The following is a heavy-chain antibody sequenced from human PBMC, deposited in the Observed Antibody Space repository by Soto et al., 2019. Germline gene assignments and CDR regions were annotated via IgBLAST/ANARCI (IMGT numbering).Heavy chain of an antibody. Sequence: QVQLVQSGAEVRKPGASVKVSCKASGYTFTTYGISWVRQAPGQGLEWMGWISGYNGHTKYAQNFQGRVTMTTETSTNTVYMDLRNLRSDDTAVYYCAREGEMPYYYYGLDVWGQGTTVNVSS. CDR3: AREGEMPYYYYGLDV. J-gene: IGHJ6*02. CDR1: GYTFTTYG. CDR2: ISGYNGHT. V-gene: IGHV1-18*01. D-gene: IGHD3-16*01.